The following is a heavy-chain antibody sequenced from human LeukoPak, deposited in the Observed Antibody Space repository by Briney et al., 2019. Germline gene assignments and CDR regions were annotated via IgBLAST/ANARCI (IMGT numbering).Heavy chain of an antibody. CDR2: ISGSAITT. J-gene: IGHJ4*02. CDR3: AKDQRFGDLDDY. Sequence: SGGSLRRSCTTPGFTFSNYAMSWVRQAPGKGLEWVSSISGSAITTYYADSVKGRFAISRDNSKNTLYLQMTSLRAEDTAVYYCAKDQRFGDLDDYRGQGTLVTVSS. V-gene: IGHV3-23*01. D-gene: IGHD3-10*01. CDR1: GFTFSNYA.